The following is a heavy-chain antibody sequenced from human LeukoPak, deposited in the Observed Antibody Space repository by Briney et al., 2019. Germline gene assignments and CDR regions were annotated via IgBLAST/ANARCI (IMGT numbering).Heavy chain of an antibody. CDR2: ISSSGSTI. Sequence: GGSLRLSCAASGFTFSSYEMNRVRQAPGKGLEWVSYISSSGSTIYYADSVKGRFTISRDNAKNSLYLQMNSLRAEDTAVYYCARESRDYYDSSGYILSGYFDYWGQGTLVTVSS. J-gene: IGHJ4*02. V-gene: IGHV3-48*03. D-gene: IGHD3-22*01. CDR3: ARESRDYYDSSGYILSGYFDY. CDR1: GFTFSSYE.